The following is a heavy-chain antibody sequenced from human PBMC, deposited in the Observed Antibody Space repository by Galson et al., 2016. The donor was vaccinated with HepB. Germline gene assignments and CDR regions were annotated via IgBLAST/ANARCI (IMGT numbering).Heavy chain of an antibody. CDR1: GGSMSNYY. CDR2: VYSDEST. D-gene: IGHD5-12*01. CDR3: ARIGFDSGYWTHFDF. J-gene: IGHJ4*02. Sequence: SETLSLTCSVSGGSMSNYYWSWIRQPPGKALEWIGYVYSDESTSYTPSLKSRVTISVDSSKSQFSLKLNSVTTADTAMYYCARIGFDSGYWTHFDFWGLGILVTVSS. V-gene: IGHV4-59*01.